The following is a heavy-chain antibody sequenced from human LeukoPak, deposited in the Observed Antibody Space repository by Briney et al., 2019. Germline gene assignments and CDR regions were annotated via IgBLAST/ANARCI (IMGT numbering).Heavy chain of an antibody. V-gene: IGHV3-11*04. Sequence: PGASLRLSCAASGFTFSDYYMSWIPQAPGKGLEWVSYISSSGSTIYYADSVKGRFTISRDNAKNSLYLQMNSLRAEDTAVYYCASVDIVAAAADYWGQGTLVTVSS. CDR1: GFTFSDYY. CDR2: ISSSGSTI. D-gene: IGHD5-12*01. J-gene: IGHJ4*02. CDR3: ASVDIVAAAADY.